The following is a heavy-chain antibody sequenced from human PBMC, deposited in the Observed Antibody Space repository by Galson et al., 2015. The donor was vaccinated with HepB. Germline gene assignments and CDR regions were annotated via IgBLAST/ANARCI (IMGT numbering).Heavy chain of an antibody. CDR1: GFTFSSYS. CDR3: ARDPHVVWSVFDY. CDR2: INSDGSST. V-gene: IGHV3-74*01. D-gene: IGHD3-3*01. Sequence: SLRLSCAASGFTFSSYSMHWVRQAPGKGLEWVSPINSDGSSTSYADSVKGRFTISRDNAKNTLYLQMSSLRAEDTAVYYCARDPHVVWSVFDYWGQGTLVTVSS. J-gene: IGHJ4*02.